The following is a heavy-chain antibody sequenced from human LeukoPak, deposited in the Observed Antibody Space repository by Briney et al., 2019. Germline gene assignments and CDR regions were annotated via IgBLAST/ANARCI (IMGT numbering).Heavy chain of an antibody. D-gene: IGHD3-10*01. CDR3: AKDIGYYYGSGSYSEGAFDI. CDR2: ISGSGGST. J-gene: IGHJ3*02. CDR1: GFTFSSYA. V-gene: IGHV3-23*01. Sequence: GGSLRLSCAASGFTFSSYAMSWVRQAPGRGLEWVSAISGSGGSTYYADSVKGRFTISRDNSKNTLYLQMNSLRAEDTAVYYCAKDIGYYYGSGSYSEGAFDIWGQGTMVTVSS.